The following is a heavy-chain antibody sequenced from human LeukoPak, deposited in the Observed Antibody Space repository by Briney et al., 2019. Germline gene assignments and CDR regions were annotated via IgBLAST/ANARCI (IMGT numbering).Heavy chain of an antibody. CDR1: GYTFTSYG. CDR2: ISAYNGNT. J-gene: IGHJ4*02. D-gene: IGHD3-10*01. CDR3: AREPSGSYYNVPLNFDY. Sequence: ASVKVSCKASGYTFTSYGISWVRQAPGQGLEWMGWISAYNGNTNYAQKLQGRVTMTTDTSTSTAYMELRSLRSDDTAVYYCAREPSGSYYNVPLNFDYWGQETLVTVSS. V-gene: IGHV1-18*01.